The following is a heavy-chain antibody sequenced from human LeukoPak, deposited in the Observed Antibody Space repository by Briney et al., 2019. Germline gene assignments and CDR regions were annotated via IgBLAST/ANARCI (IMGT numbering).Heavy chain of an antibody. J-gene: IGHJ5*02. Sequence: ASVKVSCKASGGTFSNYAISWVRQAPGQGLEWMGGIIPIFGTANYAQKFQGRVTITADESTSTAYMELSSLRSEDTAVYYCARERLGIAVAGTNWFDPWGQGTLVTVSS. CDR1: GGTFSNYA. D-gene: IGHD6-19*01. CDR2: IIPIFGTA. V-gene: IGHV1-69*13. CDR3: ARERLGIAVAGTNWFDP.